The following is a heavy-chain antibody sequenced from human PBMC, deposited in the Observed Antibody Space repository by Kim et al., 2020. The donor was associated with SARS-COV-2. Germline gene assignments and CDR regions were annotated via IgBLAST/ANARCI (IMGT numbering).Heavy chain of an antibody. CDR2: ISGSGGST. J-gene: IGHJ6*02. CDR1: GFTFSSYA. Sequence: GGSLRLSCAASGFTFSSYAMSWVRQAPGKGLEWVSAISGSGGSTYYADSVKGRFTISRDNSKNTLYLQMNSLRAEDTAVYYCAKDRTWYYDFCSGYARPRDGMDVWGQGTTVTVSS. V-gene: IGHV3-23*01. CDR3: AKDRTWYYDFCSGYARPRDGMDV. D-gene: IGHD3-3*01.